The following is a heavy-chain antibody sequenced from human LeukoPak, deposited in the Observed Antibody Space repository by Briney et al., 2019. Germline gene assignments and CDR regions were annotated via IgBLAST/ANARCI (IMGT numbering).Heavy chain of an antibody. CDR3: ATGTVAGSSFDY. CDR2: FDPEDGEA. Sequence: ASVKVSCKVSGYTLTELAMHWVRQAPGKGLEWMGGFDPEDGEAIYAQKFQGRVTMTEDTSTDTAYMELSSLRSEDTAVYYCATGTVAGSSFDYWGQGTLVTVSS. D-gene: IGHD6-19*01. CDR1: GYTLTELA. J-gene: IGHJ4*02. V-gene: IGHV1-24*01.